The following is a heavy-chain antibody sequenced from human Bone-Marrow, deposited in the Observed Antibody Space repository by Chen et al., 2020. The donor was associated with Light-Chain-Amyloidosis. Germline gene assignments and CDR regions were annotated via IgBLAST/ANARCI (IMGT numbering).Heavy chain of an antibody. Sequence: EVQLEQSGPEVKKPGESLKISCKGSGYTFPNYWIGWVSQMPGKGLEGMGVIYPDDSDASYSPSCEGQVTISADKSITTAYLQWSSLKASDTAMYYCARRRDGYNSDYWGQGTLVTVSS. J-gene: IGHJ4*02. V-gene: IGHV5-51*01. CDR3: ARRRDGYNSDY. CDR2: IYPDDSDA. CDR1: GYTFPNYW. D-gene: IGHD5-12*01.